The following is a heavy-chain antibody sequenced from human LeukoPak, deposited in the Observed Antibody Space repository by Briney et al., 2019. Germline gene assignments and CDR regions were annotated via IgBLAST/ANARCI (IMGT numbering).Heavy chain of an antibody. V-gene: IGHV1-18*01. CDR3: ARLTGIAARPGWFDP. Sequence: ASVKVSCKASGYTFTSYGISWVRQAPGQGLEWMGWISAYNGNTNCAQKLQGRATMTTGTSTSTAYMELRSLRSDDTAVYYCARLTGIAARPGWFDPWGQGTLVTVSS. J-gene: IGHJ5*02. D-gene: IGHD6-6*01. CDR1: GYTFTSYG. CDR2: ISAYNGNT.